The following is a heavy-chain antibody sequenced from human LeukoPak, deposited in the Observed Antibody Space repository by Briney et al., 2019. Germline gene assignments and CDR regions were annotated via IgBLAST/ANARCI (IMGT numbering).Heavy chain of an antibody. CDR3: AKTIIDSSGYLEAFDI. CDR1: GGSISSYY. V-gene: IGHV4-59*08. Sequence: SETLSLTCTVSGGSISSYYWSWARQPPGKGLEWIGYIYYSGSTNYNPSLKSRVTISVDTSKNQFSLKLSSVTAADTAVYYCAKTIIDSSGYLEAFDIWGQGTMVTVSS. CDR2: IYYSGST. D-gene: IGHD3-22*01. J-gene: IGHJ3*02.